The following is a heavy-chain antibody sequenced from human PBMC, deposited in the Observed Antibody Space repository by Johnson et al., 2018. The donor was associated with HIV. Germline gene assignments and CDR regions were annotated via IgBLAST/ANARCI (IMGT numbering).Heavy chain of an antibody. Sequence: VQLVESGGGLVQPGGSLRVSCAASGFKYAASGLAFSNYAVKWVSHTPGGDGGTSFADSVRRRYIISRDNAKNSLYLQMNSLRAEDTALYYCARDPTIAWDLKGDAFDIWGQGTMVTVSS. CDR2: TPGGDGGT. V-gene: IGHV3-23*04. J-gene: IGHJ3*02. D-gene: IGHD1-26*01. CDR3: ARDPTIAWDLKGDAFDI. CDR1: GFKYAA.